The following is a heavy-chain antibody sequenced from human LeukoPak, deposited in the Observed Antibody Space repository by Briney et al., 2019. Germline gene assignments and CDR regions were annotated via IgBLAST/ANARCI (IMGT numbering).Heavy chain of an antibody. CDR2: INPNSGGT. V-gene: IGHV1-2*02. J-gene: IGHJ3*02. CDR3: ADSSGYYGDAFDI. Sequence: ASVKVSCKASGYTFTGYYMHWVRQAPGQGLEWMGWINPNSGGTNYAQKFQGRVTMTRDTSISTAYMELSRLRSDDTAVYYCADSSGYYGDAFDIWGQGTMVTISS. CDR1: GYTFTGYY. D-gene: IGHD3-22*01.